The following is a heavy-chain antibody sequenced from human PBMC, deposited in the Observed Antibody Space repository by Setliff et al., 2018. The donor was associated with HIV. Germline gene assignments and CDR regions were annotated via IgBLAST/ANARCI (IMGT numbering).Heavy chain of an antibody. CDR2: IRPYDGDL. Sequence: ETLSLTCTASGGSISSGYYWSWIRQPPGKGLEWVSSIRPYDGDLFYADSVKGRFTISRDDSKSTVYLQMSSLRAEDTAVYYCARGGGGARRVIGSWGQGALVTVSS. CDR1: GGSISSGYY. V-gene: IGHV3-23*01. J-gene: IGHJ4*02. CDR3: ARGGGGARRVIGS. D-gene: IGHD6-6*01.